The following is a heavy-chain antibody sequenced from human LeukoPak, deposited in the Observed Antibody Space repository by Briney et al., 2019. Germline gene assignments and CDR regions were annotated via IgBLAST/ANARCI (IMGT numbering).Heavy chain of an antibody. V-gene: IGHV3-23*01. Sequence: GGSLRLSCAAFGFTFSTYAMTWVRQAPGRGLEWVSAITASGHSTYYADSVKGRFTISRDNSKNTLFLQMNSLRADDTAIYYCAKFRVGYNYGIHFDYWGQGTLVTISS. CDR3: AKFRVGYNYGIHFDY. CDR1: GFTFSTYA. J-gene: IGHJ4*02. D-gene: IGHD5-18*01. CDR2: ITASGHST.